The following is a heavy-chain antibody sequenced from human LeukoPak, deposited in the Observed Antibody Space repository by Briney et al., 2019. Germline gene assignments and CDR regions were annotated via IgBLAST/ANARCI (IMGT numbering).Heavy chain of an antibody. CDR2: ISGSGGST. J-gene: IGHJ3*02. V-gene: IGHV3-23*01. CDR3: AKIKGIAHAFDI. D-gene: IGHD6-13*01. CDR1: GFTFSSYA. Sequence: GGSLRLSCAASGFTFSSYAMSWVRQAPGKGLGWVSAISGSGGSTYYADSVKGRFTISRDNSKNTLYLQMNSLRAEDTAVYYCAKIKGIAHAFDIWGQGTMVTVSS.